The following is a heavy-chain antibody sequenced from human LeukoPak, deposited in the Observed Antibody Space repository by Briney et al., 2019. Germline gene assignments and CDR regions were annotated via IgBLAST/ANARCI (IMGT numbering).Heavy chain of an antibody. V-gene: IGHV3-21*01. CDR1: GFTFSSYS. CDR3: ARDDVLLGKYAFDI. J-gene: IGHJ3*02. CDR2: ISSSSSYI. D-gene: IGHD3-10*01. Sequence: GGSLRLSCAASGFTFSSYSMNWVRQAPGKGPEWVSSISSSSSYIYYADSVKGRFAISRDNAKNSLYLQMNSLRAEDTAVYYCARDDVLLGKYAFDIWGQGTMVTVSS.